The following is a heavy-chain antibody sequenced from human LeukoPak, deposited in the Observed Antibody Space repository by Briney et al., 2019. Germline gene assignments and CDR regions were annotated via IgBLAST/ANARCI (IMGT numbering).Heavy chain of an antibody. CDR1: GGSISSYY. D-gene: IGHD4-11*01. CDR3: ARDFLLQSEGLFDY. J-gene: IGHJ4*02. Sequence: SSETLSLTCTVSGGSISSYYWSWIRQPPGKGLEWIGYIYNSGSTNYSPSLQSRVTMSVDTSKNQFSLRLNSVTAADTAVYYCARDFLLQSEGLFDYWGQGTLVTVSS. V-gene: IGHV4-59*12. CDR2: IYNSGST.